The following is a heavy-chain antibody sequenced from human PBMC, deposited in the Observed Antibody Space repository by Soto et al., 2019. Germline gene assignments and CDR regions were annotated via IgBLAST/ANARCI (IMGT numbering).Heavy chain of an antibody. CDR2: ISWNSGSI. CDR1: GFTFDDYA. V-gene: IGHV3-9*01. Sequence: EVQLVEAGGGFVQPGRSLRLSCAASGFTFDDYAMHWVRQAPGKGLEWVSRISWNSGSIGYADSVKGRFTISRDNAKNSLYLQMNSLRAEDTALYYCAKAVGSYGNFDYWGQGTLVTVSS. CDR3: AKAVGSYGNFDY. D-gene: IGHD5-18*01. J-gene: IGHJ4*02.